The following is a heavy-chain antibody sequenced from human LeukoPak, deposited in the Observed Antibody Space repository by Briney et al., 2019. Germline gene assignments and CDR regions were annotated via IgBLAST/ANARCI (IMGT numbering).Heavy chain of an antibody. CDR2: ISAYNGNT. J-gene: IGHJ4*02. D-gene: IGHD1-7*01. CDR3: AVNWNYVRPFDY. CDR1: GYIFSNYG. V-gene: IGHV1-18*01. Sequence: ASVKVSCKATGYIFSNYGISWVRQAPGHGLEWMGWISAYNGNTNYAQKLQGRVTMTTDTSTSTAYMELRSLRSDDTAVYYCAVNWNYVRPFDYWGQGTLVTVSS.